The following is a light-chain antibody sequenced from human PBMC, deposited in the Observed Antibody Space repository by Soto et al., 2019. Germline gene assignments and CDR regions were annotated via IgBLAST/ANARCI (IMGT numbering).Light chain of an antibody. CDR2: KAS. V-gene: IGKV1-5*03. Sequence: DIVMTQSPSTLSVSVGDRVTITCRASQSISNWLAWYQQKPGKAPKLLIYKASSLESGVPSRFSGSGSGTDCTLTIRSLQPDDFATYYCQQYNTYPYTFGQGTKLEIK. CDR1: QSISNW. J-gene: IGKJ2*01. CDR3: QQYNTYPYT.